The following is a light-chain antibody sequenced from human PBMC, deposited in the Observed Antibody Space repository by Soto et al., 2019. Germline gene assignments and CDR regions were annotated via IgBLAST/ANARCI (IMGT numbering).Light chain of an antibody. CDR2: GAS. J-gene: IGKJ2*01. CDR3: QQYGSSPET. Sequence: EIVLTQSPGTLSLSPGERGTLSCRASQSVSSSYLGWYQKKPGQATRLLIYGASSRATGIPDRFSGSGSGTDFTLTISSLEPEDFAVYYCQQYGSSPETFGQGTKVEIK. CDR1: QSVSSSY. V-gene: IGKV3-20*01.